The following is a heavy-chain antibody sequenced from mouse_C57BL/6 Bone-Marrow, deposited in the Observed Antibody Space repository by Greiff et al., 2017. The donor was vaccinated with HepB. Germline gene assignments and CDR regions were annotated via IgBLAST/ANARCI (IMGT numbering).Heavy chain of an antibody. J-gene: IGHJ2*01. CDR2: IYPGDGDT. Sequence: VQLQQSGAELVKPGASVKISCKASGYAFSSYWMNWVKQRPGKGLEWIGQIYPGDGDTNYNGKFKGKATLTADKSSSTAYMQLSSLTSEDSAVYFCARGPQFISDFDYWGQGTTLTVSS. CDR3: ARGPQFISDFDY. D-gene: IGHD1-1*01. V-gene: IGHV1-80*01. CDR1: GYAFSSYW.